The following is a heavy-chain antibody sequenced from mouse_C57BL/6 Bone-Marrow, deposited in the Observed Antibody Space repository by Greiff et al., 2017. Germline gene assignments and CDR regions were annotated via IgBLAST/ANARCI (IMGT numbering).Heavy chain of an antibody. V-gene: IGHV1-64*01. Sequence: QVQLQQPGAELVKPGASVKLSCKASGYTFTSYWMHWVKQRPGQGLEWIGMIHPNSGSTNYNEKFKSKATLTVDKSSSTAYMHLSSLTSADSAFYYCARGLRRSGFAYWGQGTLVTVSA. CDR1: GYTFTSYW. J-gene: IGHJ3*01. D-gene: IGHD2-2*01. CDR3: ARGLRRSGFAY. CDR2: IHPNSGST.